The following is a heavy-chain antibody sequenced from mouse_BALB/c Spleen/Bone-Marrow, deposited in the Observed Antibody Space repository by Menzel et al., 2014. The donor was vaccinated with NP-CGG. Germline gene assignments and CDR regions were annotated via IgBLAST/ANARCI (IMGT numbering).Heavy chain of an antibody. Sequence: VQLQQSGPELVKPGASVKMSCKASGYTFTSYVMHWVKQKRGQGLEWIGYINPYNDGTKYNEKFKGKATLTSDKSSSTAYMELSSLTSEDSAVYYCARPRQLGLPYYFDYWGQGTSLTVSS. CDR2: INPYNDGT. CDR3: ARPRQLGLPYYFDY. J-gene: IGHJ2*02. D-gene: IGHD3-2*01. CDR1: GYTFTSYV. V-gene: IGHV1-14*01.